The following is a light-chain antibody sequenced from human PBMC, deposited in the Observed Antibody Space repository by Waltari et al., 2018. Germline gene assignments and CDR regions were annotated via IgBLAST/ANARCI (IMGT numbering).Light chain of an antibody. Sequence: SALTQPASVSGSPGQSITISCTGTTSDLGGYNYVSWYQQHPGKAPKLMIYDVSSRPSVISSRFAGSKCGNTASLTISGLQPEDEADYYCSSFTSSSTWVFGGGTKLTVL. V-gene: IGLV2-14*03. J-gene: IGLJ3*02. CDR2: DVS. CDR3: SSFTSSSTWV. CDR1: TSDLGGYNY.